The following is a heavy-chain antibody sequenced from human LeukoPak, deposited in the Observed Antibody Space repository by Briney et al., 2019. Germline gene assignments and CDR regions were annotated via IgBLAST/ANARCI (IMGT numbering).Heavy chain of an antibody. CDR2: IKSKTDGGTT. J-gene: IGHJ4*02. CDR1: GFTFSNAW. D-gene: IGHD4-17*01. CDR3: TTKRLRSPFDY. V-gene: IGHV3-15*01. Sequence: PGGSLRPSCAASGFTFSNAWMSWVRQAPGKGLEWVGRIKSKTDGGTTDYAAPVKGRFTISRDDSKNTLYLQMNSLKTEDTAVYYCTTKRLRSPFDYWGQGTLVTVSS.